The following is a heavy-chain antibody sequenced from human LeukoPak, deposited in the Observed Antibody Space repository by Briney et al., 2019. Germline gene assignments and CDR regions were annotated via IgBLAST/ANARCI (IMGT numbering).Heavy chain of an antibody. D-gene: IGHD5-24*01. CDR3: ARGDGYNLDWYFDL. V-gene: IGHV4-59*12. CDR2: IYYNGST. CDR1: GGSISSYY. Sequence: KPSETLSLTCTVSGGSISSYYWSWIRQPPGKGLEWIGYIYYNGSTNYNPSLKSRVTMSVDTSKNQFSLKLSSVTAADTAVYYCARGDGYNLDWYFDLWGRGTLVTVSS. J-gene: IGHJ2*01.